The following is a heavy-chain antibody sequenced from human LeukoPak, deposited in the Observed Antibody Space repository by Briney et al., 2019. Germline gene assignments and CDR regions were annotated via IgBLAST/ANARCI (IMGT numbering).Heavy chain of an antibody. D-gene: IGHD3-9*01. J-gene: IGHJ4*02. CDR1: AVSISSSEW. Sequence: SGTLSLTRAVSAVSISSSEWWIWVRQPPGQGLEWIGEIHRAGRTRYNPSLKSRVTISMDYSKNQFSLKLTSVTAADTAIYYCGKTDIYFNPIDYWGPGSLVTVSS. CDR2: IHRAGRT. V-gene: IGHV4-4*02. CDR3: GKTDIYFNPIDY.